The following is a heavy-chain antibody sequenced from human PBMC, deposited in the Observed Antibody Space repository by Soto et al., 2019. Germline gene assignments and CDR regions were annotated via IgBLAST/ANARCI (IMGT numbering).Heavy chain of an antibody. CDR1: GFIFSNNA. CDR3: AKREATL. CDR2: ISGSGGST. Sequence: EVQLLESGGDSVQPGGSLRLSCAASGFIFSNNAMSWVRQAPGKGLEWVSTISGSGGSTYYADSVKGRFTISRDNSKNTLYLQMNILRAEDTALYYCAKREATLWGQGTLVTVSS. V-gene: IGHV3-23*01. J-gene: IGHJ4*02. D-gene: IGHD5-12*01.